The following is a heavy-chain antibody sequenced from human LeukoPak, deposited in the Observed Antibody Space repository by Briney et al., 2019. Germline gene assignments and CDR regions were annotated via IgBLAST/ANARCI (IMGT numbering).Heavy chain of an antibody. V-gene: IGHV1-18*01. CDR2: ISAYNGNT. J-gene: IGHJ4*02. D-gene: IGHD4-11*01. CDR1: GYTFTSYG. Sequence: ASVTVSCKASGYTFTSYGISWVRQAPGQGLEWMGWISAYNGNTNYAQKLQGRVTMTTDTSTSTAYMELRSLRSDDTAVYYCARDPHAARDYSSGVFVYWGQGTLVTVSS. CDR3: ARDPHAARDYSSGVFVY.